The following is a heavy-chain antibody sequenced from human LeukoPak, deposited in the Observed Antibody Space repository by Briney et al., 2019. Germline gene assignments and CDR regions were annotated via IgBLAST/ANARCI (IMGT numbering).Heavy chain of an antibody. J-gene: IGHJ4*02. CDR3: ARDVGKDTRTTEIAY. V-gene: IGHV3-30*04. Sequence: GGSLRLSCAASGFTFSRYSMSWVRQAPGKGLEWVAVISSDGKSKNHADSVKGRFTISRDNSKLFLDMNDLRDEDTALYYCARDVGKDTRTTEIAYWGQGTLVTVSS. D-gene: IGHD1-7*01. CDR2: ISSDGKSK. CDR1: GFTFSRYS.